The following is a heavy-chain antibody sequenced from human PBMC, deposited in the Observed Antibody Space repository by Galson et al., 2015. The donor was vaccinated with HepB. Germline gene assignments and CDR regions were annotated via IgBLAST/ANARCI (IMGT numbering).Heavy chain of an antibody. Sequence: SETLSLTCAVYGGSFSGYYWSWIRQPPGEGLEWIGEINHSGSTNYNPSLKSRVTISVDTSKNQFSLRLTSVTAADTAVYFCARQKGIQIPFDYWGQGTLVTVSS. CDR3: ARQKGIQIPFDY. CDR2: INHSGST. D-gene: IGHD6-13*01. J-gene: IGHJ4*02. V-gene: IGHV4-34*01. CDR1: GGSFSGYY.